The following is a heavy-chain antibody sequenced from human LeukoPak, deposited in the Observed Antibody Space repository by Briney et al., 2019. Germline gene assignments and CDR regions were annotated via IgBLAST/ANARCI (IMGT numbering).Heavy chain of an antibody. D-gene: IGHD5-12*01. CDR2: ISDYNGNT. Sequence: ASVKVSCKASGYTFTSYGISWVRQAPGQGLEGMGWISDYNGNTNYAQKLQGRVTMTTDTSTSTAYIVLRSLRSDYSAVYYGPRLCPSGYGDDYWGQGTLVTVSS. CDR1: GYTFTSYG. V-gene: IGHV1-18*01. J-gene: IGHJ4*02. CDR3: PRLCPSGYGDDY.